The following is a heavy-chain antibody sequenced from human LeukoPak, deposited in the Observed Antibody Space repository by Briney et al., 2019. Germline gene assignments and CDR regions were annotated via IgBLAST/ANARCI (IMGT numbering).Heavy chain of an antibody. D-gene: IGHD6-19*01. CDR2: IHTSGST. V-gene: IGHV4-4*09. CDR1: GASISSYF. J-gene: IGHJ4*02. CDR3: ARHRRAVPAYYFDY. Sequence: SVTLSLTCTVSGASISSYFWTWIRQPPGKGLEWLAYIHTSGSTNYNPSIKSRVTISLDTSKSQFSLNLTSVTAADTAMYYCARHRRAVPAYYFDYWGPGAPVTVSS.